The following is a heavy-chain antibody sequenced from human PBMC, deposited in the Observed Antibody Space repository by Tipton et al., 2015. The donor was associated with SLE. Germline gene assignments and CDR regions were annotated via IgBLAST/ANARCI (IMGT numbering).Heavy chain of an antibody. V-gene: IGHV3-NL1*01. CDR1: GFTFSSYG. CDR2: MYSGGRI. CDR3: AKTLFGDYGDH. J-gene: IGHJ4*02. D-gene: IGHD3-10*01. Sequence: SLRLSCAASGFTFSSYGMHWVRQAPGKGLEWVSVMYSGGRIHYGDSVKGRFTISRDNSKSTLYLQMNSLRIDDTAVYYCAKTLFGDYGDHWGQGTLVTVSS.